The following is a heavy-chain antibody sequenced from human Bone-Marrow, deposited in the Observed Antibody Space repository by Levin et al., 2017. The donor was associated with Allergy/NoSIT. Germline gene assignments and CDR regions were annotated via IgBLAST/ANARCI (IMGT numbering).Heavy chain of an antibody. CDR1: GFTFGSYS. V-gene: IGHV3-21*01. J-gene: IGHJ4*02. CDR3: AEGSETFVY. CDR2: IDSTSSYI. D-gene: IGHD3-10*01. Sequence: GGSLRLSCAASGFTFGSYSMNWVRQAPGKGLEWVSSIDSTSSYIYYADSVKGRFTISRDNAKNSLYLQMNSLRAEDTAVYYCAEGSETFVYWGQGTLVTVSS.